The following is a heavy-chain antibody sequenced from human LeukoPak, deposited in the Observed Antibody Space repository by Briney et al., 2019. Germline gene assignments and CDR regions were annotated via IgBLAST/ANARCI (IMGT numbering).Heavy chain of an antibody. Sequence: GGSLRLSRAASGFTFSDYYMSWIRQAPGKGLEWVSYISSSGSTIYYADSVKGRFTISRDNAKNSLYLQINSLRAEDTAIYYCARRGYSDSSGYDYWGQGTLVTVSS. J-gene: IGHJ4*02. CDR2: ISSSGSTI. CDR1: GFTFSDYY. D-gene: IGHD3-22*01. CDR3: ARRGYSDSSGYDY. V-gene: IGHV3-11*04.